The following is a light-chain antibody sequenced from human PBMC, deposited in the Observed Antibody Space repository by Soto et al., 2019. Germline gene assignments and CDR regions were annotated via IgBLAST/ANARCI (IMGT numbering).Light chain of an antibody. CDR2: ASK. J-gene: IGLJ1*01. Sequence: QSARTQPPSVSGAPGQKDSITCTGSTSNIGTDGVHCYQELPGSAPKLLIYASKNRPSGVPDRFTGSKSDTSASLASTGLQSEDEADYYCRAYDSRMDAFVFGTRTKGTVL. CDR1: TSNIGTDG. CDR3: RAYDSRMDAFV. V-gene: IGLV1-40*01.